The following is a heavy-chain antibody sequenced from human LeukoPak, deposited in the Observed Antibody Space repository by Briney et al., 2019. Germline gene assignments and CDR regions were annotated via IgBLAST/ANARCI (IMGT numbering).Heavy chain of an antibody. D-gene: IGHD3-22*01. CDR1: GYTFTNYG. CDR3: ARDHMRYDSSGYQGY. V-gene: IGHV1-18*04. CDR2: ISGYNGNT. Sequence: ASVKVSCKASGYTFTNYGISWVRQAPGQGLEWMGWISGYNGNTNYAQKFQGRVTMTTDTSTSTAYLALRSLRSDDTAVYYCARDHMRYDSSGYQGYWGQGTLVTVSS. J-gene: IGHJ4*02.